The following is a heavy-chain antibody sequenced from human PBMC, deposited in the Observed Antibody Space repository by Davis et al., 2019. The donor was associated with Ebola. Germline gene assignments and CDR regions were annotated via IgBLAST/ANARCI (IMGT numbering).Heavy chain of an antibody. CDR1: GYTFTKYG. V-gene: IGHV1-18*01. CDR2: ISAYNGNT. D-gene: IGHD3-22*01. J-gene: IGHJ3*02. Sequence: AASVKVSCKASGYTFTKYGISWVRQAPGQGLEWMGWISAYNGNTNYAQKLQGRVTMSTDTSTSTAYMELRSLRSVDTAVYYCARGRAMIVPNDGFDIWGQGTMVTVSS. CDR3: ARGRAMIVPNDGFDI.